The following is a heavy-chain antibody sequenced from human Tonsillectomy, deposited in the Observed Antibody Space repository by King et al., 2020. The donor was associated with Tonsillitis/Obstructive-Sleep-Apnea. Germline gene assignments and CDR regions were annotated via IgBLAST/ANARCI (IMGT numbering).Heavy chain of an antibody. CDR1: GFTFSSYS. V-gene: IGHV3-48*02. CDR2: ISSSSSTI. J-gene: IGHJ6*03. CDR3: ARDTVFYSNPDYYYYYMDV. Sequence: DVQLVEPGGGLVQPGGSLRLSCAASGFTFSSYSMNWVRQAPGKGLEWVSYISSSSSTIYYADSVKGRFTISRDNAKNSLYLQMNSLRDEDTAVYYCARDTVFYSNPDYYYYYMDVWGKGTTVTVSS. D-gene: IGHD4-11*01.